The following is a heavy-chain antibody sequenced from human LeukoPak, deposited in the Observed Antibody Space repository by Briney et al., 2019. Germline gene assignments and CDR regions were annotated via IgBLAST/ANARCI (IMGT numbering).Heavy chain of an antibody. V-gene: IGHV3-21*01. CDR1: GFTFSSYS. Sequence: PWGSLRLSCAASGFTFSSYSMNWVRQVPGKGLEWVSSITSSSNDIYYADSVKGRFTISRDNAKNSLYLQLNSLRVEDTAVYYCARSGYASWYWFDPWGQGTLVTVSS. J-gene: IGHJ5*02. CDR2: ITSSSNDI. D-gene: IGHD5-12*01. CDR3: ARSGYASWYWFDP.